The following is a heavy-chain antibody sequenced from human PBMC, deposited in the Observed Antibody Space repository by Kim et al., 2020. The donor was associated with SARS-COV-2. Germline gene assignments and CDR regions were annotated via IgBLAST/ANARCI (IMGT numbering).Heavy chain of an antibody. D-gene: IGHD3-10*01. CDR3: ARGGYYYGSGSYYNADTNYYYYYGMDV. V-gene: IGHV1-69*13. Sequence: SVKVSCKASGGTFSSYAISWVRQAPGQGLEWMGGIIPIFGTANYAQKFQGRVTITADESTSTAYMELSSLRSEDTAVYYCARGGYYYGSGSYYNADTNYYYYYGMDVWGQGTTVTVSS. J-gene: IGHJ6*02. CDR1: GGTFSSYA. CDR2: IIPIFGTA.